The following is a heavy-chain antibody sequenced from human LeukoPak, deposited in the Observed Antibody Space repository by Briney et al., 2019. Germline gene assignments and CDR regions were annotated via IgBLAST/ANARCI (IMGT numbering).Heavy chain of an antibody. CDR2: ISSSSSTI. CDR3: ASSYYYDSSGYIGLGIMDV. Sequence: PRGSLRLSCAASGFTFSSYSMNWVRQAPGKGLEWVSYISSSSSTIYYADSVKGRFTISRDNAKNSLYLQMNSLRAEDTAVYYCASSYYYDSSGYIGLGIMDVWGKGTTVTVSS. V-gene: IGHV3-48*01. CDR1: GFTFSSYS. D-gene: IGHD3-22*01. J-gene: IGHJ6*03.